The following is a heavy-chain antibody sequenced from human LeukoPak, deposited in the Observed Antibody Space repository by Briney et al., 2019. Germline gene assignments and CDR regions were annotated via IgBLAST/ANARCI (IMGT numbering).Heavy chain of an antibody. J-gene: IGHJ4*02. Sequence: SETLSLTCAVYGGSFSGYYWSWIRQPPGKGLGWIGEINHSGSTNYNPSLKSRVTISVDTSKNQFSLKLSSVTAADTAVYYCARGYYGSGSYLDYWGQGTLVTVSS. V-gene: IGHV4-34*01. CDR1: GGSFSGYY. CDR2: INHSGST. CDR3: ARGYYGSGSYLDY. D-gene: IGHD3-10*01.